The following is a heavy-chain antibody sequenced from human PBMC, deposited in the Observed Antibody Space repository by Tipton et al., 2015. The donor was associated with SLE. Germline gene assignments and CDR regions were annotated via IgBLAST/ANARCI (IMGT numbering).Heavy chain of an antibody. Sequence: GLVKPSETLSLTCAVSGYSISSGYYWGWIRQPPGKGLEWIGSIYHSGSTYYNPSLKSRVTISVDTSKNQFSLKLSSVTAADTAVYYCSRLSNYYDSSGYYYEGFFDYWGQGTLVTVSS. CDR3: SRLSNYYDSSGYYYEGFFDY. V-gene: IGHV4-38-2*01. J-gene: IGHJ4*02. D-gene: IGHD3-22*01. CDR2: IYHSGST. CDR1: GYSISSGYY.